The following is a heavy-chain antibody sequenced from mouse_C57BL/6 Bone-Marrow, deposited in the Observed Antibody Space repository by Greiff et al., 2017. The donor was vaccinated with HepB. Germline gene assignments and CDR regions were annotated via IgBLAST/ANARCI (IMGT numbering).Heavy chain of an antibody. CDR1: GYTFTSYW. J-gene: IGHJ2*01. Sequence: QVQLKQPGAELVRPGSSVKLSCKASGYTFTSYWMHWVKQRPIQGLEWIGNIDPSDSETHYNQKFKDKATLTVDKSSSTAYMQLSSLTSEDSAVYYCARSVYYYHFDYWGQGTTLTVSS. V-gene: IGHV1-52*01. CDR3: ARSVYYYHFDY. CDR2: IDPSDSET. D-gene: IGHD2-1*01.